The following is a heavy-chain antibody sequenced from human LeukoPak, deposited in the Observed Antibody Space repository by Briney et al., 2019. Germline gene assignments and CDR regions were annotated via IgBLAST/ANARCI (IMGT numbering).Heavy chain of an antibody. D-gene: IGHD3-3*01. Sequence: PGKSLRLSCVGAGFVFSNHVIHWVRQAPGQGLEWVSMISYDGSGKHYADSVKGRFTISRDNSKNTLYLQMNSLRAEDTAVYYCARNSGVEWLLRDYWGQGTLVTVSS. V-gene: IGHV3-30*04. J-gene: IGHJ4*02. CDR1: GFVFSNHV. CDR2: ISYDGSGK. CDR3: ARNSGVEWLLRDY.